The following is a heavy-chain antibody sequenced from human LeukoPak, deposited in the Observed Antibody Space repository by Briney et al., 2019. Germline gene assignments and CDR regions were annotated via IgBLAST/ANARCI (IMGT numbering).Heavy chain of an antibody. Sequence: PGGSLRLSCAASGFTFDDFTMHWVRQAPGKGLEWVSIISWDSTTTNYADSVKGRFVISRDNSKGSLYLQMDSLRTEDTAFYYCAKTAYDEYYFDLRGQGTLVTVSS. V-gene: IGHV3-43*01. CDR3: AKTAYDEYYFDL. D-gene: IGHD2-21*01. CDR1: GFTFDDFT. CDR2: ISWDSTTT. J-gene: IGHJ4*02.